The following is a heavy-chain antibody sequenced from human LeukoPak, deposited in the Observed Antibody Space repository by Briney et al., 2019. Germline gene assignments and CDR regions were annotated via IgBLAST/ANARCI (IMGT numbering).Heavy chain of an antibody. CDR2: IYYSGGT. CDR1: GGSISSSSYY. Sequence: SETLSLTCTVSGGSISSSSYYWSWIRQPPGKGLEWIGYIYYSGGTYYNPSLKSRVTISVDTSKNQFSLKLSSVTAADTAVYYCASSITMVRGVIIDAIDSYDYWGQGTLVTVSS. CDR3: ASSITMVRGVIIDAIDSYDY. J-gene: IGHJ4*02. V-gene: IGHV4-30-4*01. D-gene: IGHD3-10*01.